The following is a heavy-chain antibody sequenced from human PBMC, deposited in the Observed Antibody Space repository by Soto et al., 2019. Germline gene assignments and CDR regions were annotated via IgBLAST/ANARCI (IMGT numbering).Heavy chain of an antibody. CDR3: TTSSPVLSTVTRQVGYYGMDV. Sequence: GGSLRLSCAASGFTFSNAWMNWVRQAPGKGLEWVGRIKSKTDGGTTDYAAPVKGRFTISRDDSKNTLYLQMNSLKTEDTAVYYCTTSSPVLSTVTRQVGYYGMDVWGQGTTVTVSS. D-gene: IGHD4-4*01. CDR1: GFTFSNAW. V-gene: IGHV3-15*07. CDR2: IKSKTDGGTT. J-gene: IGHJ6*02.